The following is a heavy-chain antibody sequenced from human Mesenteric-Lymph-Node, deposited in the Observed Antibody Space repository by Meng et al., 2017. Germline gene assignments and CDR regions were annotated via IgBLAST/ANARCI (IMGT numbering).Heavy chain of an antibody. Sequence: GESLKISCAASGFTFSDYYMSWIRQAPGKGLERVSGISTSGAGTYYADSVKGRFTISRDISENTLYLQMNSLRAEDTAVYYCARGVLGSAFDIWGLGTMVTVSS. J-gene: IGHJ3*02. V-gene: IGHV3-23*01. CDR1: GFTFSDYY. D-gene: IGHD3-10*01. CDR2: ISTSGAGT. CDR3: ARGVLGSAFDI.